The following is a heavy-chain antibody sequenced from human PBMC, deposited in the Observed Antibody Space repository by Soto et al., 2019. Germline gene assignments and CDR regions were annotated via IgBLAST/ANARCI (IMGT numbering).Heavy chain of an antibody. CDR3: ARSGRNAYYNMDV. J-gene: IGHJ6*02. V-gene: IGHV5-51*01. Sequence: PGESLKISCKGSGYSFPTFWIGWVRQMPGKGPEWMGVIYPGDSDTRYSPSFQGQVTMSADRSISAAYLQWTSLKASDTAIYYCARSGRNAYYNMDVWGQGTTVTVSS. D-gene: IGHD3-16*01. CDR1: GYSFPTFW. CDR2: IYPGDSDT.